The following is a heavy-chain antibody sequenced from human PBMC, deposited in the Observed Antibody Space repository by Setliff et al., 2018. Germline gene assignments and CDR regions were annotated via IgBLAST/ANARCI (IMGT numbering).Heavy chain of an antibody. CDR3: ARASSGWYSAYYYYMDV. CDR2: INHSGSS. D-gene: IGHD6-19*01. CDR1: GGTFSDYY. V-gene: IGHV4-34*01. Sequence: LSLTCTAYGGTFSDYYWTWIRQPPGKGLEWIGEINHSGSSNYNPSLKSRVTISVDTSKNQFSLNLTSVTAADTAVYYCARASSGWYSAYYYYMDVWGKGTTVTVSS. J-gene: IGHJ6*03.